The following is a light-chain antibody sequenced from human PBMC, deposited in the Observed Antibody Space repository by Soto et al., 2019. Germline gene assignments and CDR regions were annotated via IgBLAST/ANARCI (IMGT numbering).Light chain of an antibody. J-gene: IGKJ1*01. CDR3: QQYGSSPTT. Sequence: EVVLTQYLRTLSLSQGERATVCCRASQSVTSNYLAWYQQKPGQAPRLLVFGASIRATDIPDRFSGSGSGTDFTLTISRLEPEDFAVYHCQQYGSSPTTFAQGTEVDIK. CDR1: QSVTSNY. V-gene: IGKV3-20*01. CDR2: GAS.